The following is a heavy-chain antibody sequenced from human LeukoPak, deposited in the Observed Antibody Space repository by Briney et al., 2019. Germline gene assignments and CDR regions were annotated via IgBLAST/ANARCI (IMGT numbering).Heavy chain of an antibody. V-gene: IGHV1-69*13. CDR3: AGGQSSPFYYYYGMDV. Sequence: GASVKVSCKASGGTFSSYAISWVRQAPGQGLEWMGGIIPIFGTANYAQKFQGRVTITADESTGTAYMELSSLRSEDTAVYYCAGGQSSPFYYYYGMDVWGQGTTVTVSS. D-gene: IGHD3-16*01. J-gene: IGHJ6*02. CDR2: IIPIFGTA. CDR1: GGTFSSYA.